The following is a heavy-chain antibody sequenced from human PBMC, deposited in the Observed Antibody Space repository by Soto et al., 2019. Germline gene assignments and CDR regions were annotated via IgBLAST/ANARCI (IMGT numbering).Heavy chain of an antibody. CDR2: IYWDDDK. CDR3: AHRRYGFDY. D-gene: IGHD2-15*01. J-gene: IGHJ4*02. Sequence: QITLKESGPTLVKPTQTLTLTCTFSGFSLSTSGVGVGWIRQPPGKALEWLALIYWDDDKRYSPSLKSRLTXXKDTSKNQVVLTMTNMDPVDTAPYYCAHRRYGFDYWGQGTLVTVSS. V-gene: IGHV2-5*02. CDR1: GFSLSTSGVG.